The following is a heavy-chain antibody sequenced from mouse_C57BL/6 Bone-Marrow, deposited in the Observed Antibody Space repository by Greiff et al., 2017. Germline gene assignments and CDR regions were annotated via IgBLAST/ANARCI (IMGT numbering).Heavy chain of an antibody. J-gene: IGHJ4*01. CDR3: ARRVYYGSSYAMDY. Sequence: VQLQQSGPELVKPGASVKISCKASGYTFTDYYMNWVKQSHGKSLEWIGDINPNNGGTSYNQKFKGKATLTVDKSSSTAYMELRSLTSDDSAVYYCARRVYYGSSYAMDYWGQGTSVTVSS. CDR1: GYTFTDYY. V-gene: IGHV1-26*01. CDR2: INPNNGGT. D-gene: IGHD1-1*01.